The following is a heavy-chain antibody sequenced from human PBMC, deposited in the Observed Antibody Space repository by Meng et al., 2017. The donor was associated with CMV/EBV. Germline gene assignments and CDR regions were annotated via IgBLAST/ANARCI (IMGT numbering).Heavy chain of an antibody. D-gene: IGHD3-22*01. CDR2: VDWDDDK. Sequence: SGPTLVKPTQTLTLTCTFSGFSLSTSRMRVSWIRQPPGKALEWLARVDWDDDKFYSTSLKTRLTISKDTSKHQVVLTMTNMDPVDTATYYCARIADSSGYFDYWGQGTLVTVSS. CDR1: GFSLSTSRMR. V-gene: IGHV2-70D*14. CDR3: ARIADSSGYFDY. J-gene: IGHJ4*02.